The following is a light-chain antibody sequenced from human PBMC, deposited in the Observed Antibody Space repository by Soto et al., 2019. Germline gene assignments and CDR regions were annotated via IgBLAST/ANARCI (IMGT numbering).Light chain of an antibody. J-gene: IGKJ3*01. CDR1: QSVSSY. CDR2: DAS. V-gene: IGKV3-11*01. Sequence: EIVLTQSPATLSLSPGERAILSCRASQSVSSYLAWYQERPGQAPRRLIYDASNRATGILARFSGSGSVKNFTLSIRSLEPEDYAVYNCQQRRNWLFTCRPAPNVDIK. CDR3: QQRRNWLFT.